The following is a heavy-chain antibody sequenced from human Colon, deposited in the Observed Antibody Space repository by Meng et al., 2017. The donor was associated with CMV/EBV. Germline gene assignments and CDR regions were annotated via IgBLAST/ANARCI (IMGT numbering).Heavy chain of an antibody. D-gene: IGHD3-3*01. CDR3: ARGTQYSDFWSGFPF. CDR1: GGSVSSAPYS. Sequence: ETLSLTCNVSGGSVSSAPYSWSWVRQAPGKGLEWVASIIGSGFYTYYADSVKGRFTISRDNSRNMIDLQMNNLTAEDTALYYCARGTQYSDFWSGFPFWGHGTLVTVSS. J-gene: IGHJ4*01. CDR2: IIGSGFYT. V-gene: IGHV3-23*01.